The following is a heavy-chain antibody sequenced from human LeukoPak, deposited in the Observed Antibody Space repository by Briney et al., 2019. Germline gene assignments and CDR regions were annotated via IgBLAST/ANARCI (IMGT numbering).Heavy chain of an antibody. CDR2: IDQDGSEK. CDR1: GFTFSSYW. D-gene: IGHD2-2*02. CDR3: ARAPKDIVVVPAAIRWAYYMDV. J-gene: IGHJ6*03. V-gene: IGHV3-7*01. Sequence: PGGSLRLSCAASGFTFSSYWMSWVRQVPGKGLEWVANIDQDGSEKYYVDSVKGRFTIPRDNAKNSLYLQMNSLRAEDTAVYYCARAPKDIVVVPAAIRWAYYMDVWGKGTTVTVSS.